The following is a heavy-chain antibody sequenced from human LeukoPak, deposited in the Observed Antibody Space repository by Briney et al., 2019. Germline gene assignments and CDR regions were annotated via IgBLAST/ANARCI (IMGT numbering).Heavy chain of an antibody. D-gene: IGHD2-2*01. V-gene: IGHV3-7*01. CDR2: IKPDGSQN. CDR3: VRDGPAFLDFDY. CDR1: GFSFNGDW. Sequence: GESLRLSCVVSGFSFNGDWVNWVRQAPGKGLEWVANIKPDGSQNYYVAFVKGRFTISRDNAEKSLFLQMNSLRAEDTAVYDCVRDGPAFLDFDYWGQGTLVTVSS. J-gene: IGHJ4*02.